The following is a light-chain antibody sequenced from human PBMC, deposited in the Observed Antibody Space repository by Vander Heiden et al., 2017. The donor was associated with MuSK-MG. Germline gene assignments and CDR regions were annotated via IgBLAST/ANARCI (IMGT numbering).Light chain of an antibody. CDR1: SSDVGGYNY. CDR2: EVS. J-gene: IGLJ2*01. CDR3: SSYAGSNTYVV. V-gene: IGLV2-8*01. Sequence: QSALTQPPSASGSPGQSVTISCTGTSSDVGGYNYVSWYQQPPGKAPKLLIYEVSKRPSGVPDRFSGSKSGNTASLTVSGLQAEDEADYYCSSYAGSNTYVVFGGGTKLTVL.